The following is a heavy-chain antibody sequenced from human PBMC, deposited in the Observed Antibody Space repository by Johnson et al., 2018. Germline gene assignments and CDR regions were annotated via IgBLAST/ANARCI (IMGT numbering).Heavy chain of an antibody. V-gene: IGHV4-59*11. CDR2: IYERGGT. J-gene: IGHJ3*02. CDR1: GVSLSLHQ. D-gene: IGHD6-13*01. CDR3: ARESFSITAGNDGFDI. Sequence: QVQLQESGPGLVKPSETLSLICTVSGVSLSLHQWNWIRQPPGKGLEWIGVIYERGGTNYNPSHHSRVTISLGASKNQFTLKLSSVTAADPAVYYCARESFSITAGNDGFDIWGQGTMVTVSS.